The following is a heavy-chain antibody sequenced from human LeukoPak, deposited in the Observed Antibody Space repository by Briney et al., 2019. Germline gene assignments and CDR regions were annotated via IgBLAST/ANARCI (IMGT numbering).Heavy chain of an antibody. CDR3: ATYFYGEYGSYYFDY. CDR2: IYHSGTT. V-gene: IGHV4-4*02. J-gene: IGHJ4*02. CDR1: GAFITNSHW. Sequence: SETLSLTCAVSGAFITNSHWWSWARQPPGKGLEWIGEIYHSGTTNYNPSLQSRVTMSVDKSKNQFSLELSSVTAADTAVYYCATYFYGEYGSYYFDYWGQGTLVTVSS. D-gene: IGHD4-17*01.